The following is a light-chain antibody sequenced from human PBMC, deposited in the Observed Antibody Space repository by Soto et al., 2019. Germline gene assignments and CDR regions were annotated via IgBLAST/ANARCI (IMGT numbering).Light chain of an antibody. Sequence: DIQMTQSPSSLSASVGDRVTITCQASQDIRNSLNWFQQKPGKAPKLLIYDASNLETGVPSRFSGSRSGTDFTFTISSLQPEDIATYFCQQYDDLPLTFGGGTKVEIK. CDR3: QQYDDLPLT. J-gene: IGKJ4*01. CDR2: DAS. V-gene: IGKV1-33*01. CDR1: QDIRNS.